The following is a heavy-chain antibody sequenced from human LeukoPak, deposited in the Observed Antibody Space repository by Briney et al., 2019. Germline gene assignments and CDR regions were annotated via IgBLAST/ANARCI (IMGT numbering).Heavy chain of an antibody. D-gene: IGHD6-13*01. V-gene: IGHV4-59*08. CDR2: IYYSGST. J-gene: IGHJ4*02. Sequence: SETLSLTCTVSGGSISSYYWSWIRQPPGKGLEWMGYIYYSGSTNYNPSLKSRFTISVDTSKNQFTLKLRSVTAADTAVYYCARRYSSNWYRFGYGHWGQGTLVTVSP. CDR1: GGSISSYY. CDR3: ARRYSSNWYRFGYGH.